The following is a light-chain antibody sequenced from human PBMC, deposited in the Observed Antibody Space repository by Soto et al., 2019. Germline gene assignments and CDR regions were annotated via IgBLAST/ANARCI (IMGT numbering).Light chain of an antibody. J-gene: IGKJ1*01. Sequence: IQLTQSPSSLSASVGDRVTITCRASQDSTKYLAWYQQKPGKAPKLLIYAASTLQSGVLSRFSGSGSGTDFTLTISCLQSEDFATYYCQQYYSYPRTFGQGTKVDIK. V-gene: IGKV1-9*01. CDR1: QDSTKY. CDR3: QQYYSYPRT. CDR2: AAS.